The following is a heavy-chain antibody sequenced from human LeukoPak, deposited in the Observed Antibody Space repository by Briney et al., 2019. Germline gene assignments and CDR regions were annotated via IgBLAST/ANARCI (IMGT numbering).Heavy chain of an antibody. D-gene: IGHD3-22*01. CDR3: ARTYYYDSSGSGDCHFDY. CDR2: INHSGRT. J-gene: IGHJ4*02. V-gene: IGHV4-34*01. CDR1: GGSFSGYS. Sequence: SETLSLTCAVYGGSFSGYSWSWIRQPPGKGLEWIGEINHSGRTNSNPSLKSRVTISEDTSKNQFSLKLSSVTAADTAVYYCARTYYYDSSGSGDCHFDYWGLGTLVTVSS.